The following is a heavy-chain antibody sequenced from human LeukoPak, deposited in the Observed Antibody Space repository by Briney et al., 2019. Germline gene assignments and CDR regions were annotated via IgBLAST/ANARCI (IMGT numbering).Heavy chain of an antibody. CDR2: INTDGSST. Sequence: PGGSLRLSCAASGFTFSSYWMHWVRQAPGKGLVWVSRINTDGSSTTYADSVKGRFTISRDNSKNTLYLQMNSLRAEDTAVYYCAKEISGYSSGWYFPGPFNWDYWGQGTLVTVSS. J-gene: IGHJ4*02. V-gene: IGHV3-74*01. CDR3: AKEISGYSSGWYFPGPFNWDY. D-gene: IGHD6-19*01. CDR1: GFTFSSYW.